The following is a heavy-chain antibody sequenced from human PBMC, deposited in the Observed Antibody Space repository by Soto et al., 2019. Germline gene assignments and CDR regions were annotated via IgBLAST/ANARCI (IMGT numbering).Heavy chain of an antibody. Sequence: PGGSLRLSCAASGFTFSSYGMHWVRQAPGKGPEWVAVISYDGSNKYYADSVKGRFTISRDNSKNTLYLQMNSLRAEDTAVYYCAKDLDPRYYYGSGSYPTIDYWGPGTLVTVSS. V-gene: IGHV3-30*18. CDR3: AKDLDPRYYYGSGSYPTIDY. CDR2: ISYDGSNK. J-gene: IGHJ4*02. D-gene: IGHD3-10*01. CDR1: GFTFSSYG.